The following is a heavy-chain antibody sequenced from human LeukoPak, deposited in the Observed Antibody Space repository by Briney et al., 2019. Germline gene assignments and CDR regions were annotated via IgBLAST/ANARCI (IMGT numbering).Heavy chain of an antibody. CDR1: GGSISSGGYF. J-gene: IGHJ4*02. CDR2: IYHGGNT. Sequence: SETLSLTCTVSGGSISSGGYFWSWIRQNPGKGLEWIGYIYHGGNTYYNPSLKSRVTISVDTSKNQFSLKLSSVTAADTAVYYCARGGYDPDFDYWGQGTLVTVSS. V-gene: IGHV4-31*03. CDR3: ARGGYDPDFDY. D-gene: IGHD5-12*01.